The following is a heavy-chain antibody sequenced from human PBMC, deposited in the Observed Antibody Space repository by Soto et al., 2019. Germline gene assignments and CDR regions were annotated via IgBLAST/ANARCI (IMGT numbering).Heavy chain of an antibody. J-gene: IGHJ3*02. CDR1: GYTFTSYG. CDR3: ARDGVGYYYDSSGYNGAFDI. CDR2: ISAYNGNT. Sequence: QVQLVQSGAEVKKPGASVKVSCKASGYTFTSYGISWVRQAPGQGLEWMGWISAYNGNTNYAQKLQGRVTMTTDTSTSTAYMKLRSLRSDDTAVYYCARDGVGYYYDSSGYNGAFDIWGQGTMVTVSS. D-gene: IGHD3-22*01. V-gene: IGHV1-18*01.